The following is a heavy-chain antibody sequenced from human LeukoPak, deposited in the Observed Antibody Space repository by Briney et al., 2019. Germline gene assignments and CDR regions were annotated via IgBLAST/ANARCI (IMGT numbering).Heavy chain of an antibody. V-gene: IGHV4-34*01. CDR2: INHSGST. CDR3: ARMRGDIVVVVAATASAFDI. Sequence: SETLSLTCAVYGGSFSGYDWSWIRQPPGKGLEWIGEINHSGSTNYNPSLKSRVTISVDTSKNQFSLKLSSVTAADTAVYYCARMRGDIVVVVAATASAFDIWGQGTMVTVSS. J-gene: IGHJ3*02. CDR1: GGSFSGYD. D-gene: IGHD2-15*01.